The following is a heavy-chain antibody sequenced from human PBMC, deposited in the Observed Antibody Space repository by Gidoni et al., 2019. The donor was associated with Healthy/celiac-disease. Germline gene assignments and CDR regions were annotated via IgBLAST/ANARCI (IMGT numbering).Heavy chain of an antibody. D-gene: IGHD1-26*01. J-gene: IGHJ4*02. Sequence: QVQLQQWGAGRLKPSETLSLTCAVYGGSFSGYYWSWIRQPPGKWLEWIGEINHSGTTNYNPSLKSRVTISVDTSKNQFSLKLSSVTAADTAVYYCARGTAEGSYSYYFDFWGQGTLVTVSS. CDR2: INHSGTT. CDR1: GGSFSGYY. CDR3: ARGTAEGSYSYYFDF. V-gene: IGHV4-34*01.